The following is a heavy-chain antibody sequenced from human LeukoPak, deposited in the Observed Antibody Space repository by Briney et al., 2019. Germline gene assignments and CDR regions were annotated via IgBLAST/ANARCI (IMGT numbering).Heavy chain of an antibody. D-gene: IGHD3-10*02. CDR1: GFTFSGYA. Sequence: GGSLRLSCAASGFTFSGYAMPWVRQAPGEGLEWVAVISYDGSDKYYADSVKGRCTISRDNSKNTLFLQMNSLRAEDTAVYYCARTSYVTRAFDIWGQGTMVAASS. J-gene: IGHJ3*02. V-gene: IGHV3-30*01. CDR3: ARTSYVTRAFDI. CDR2: ISYDGSDK.